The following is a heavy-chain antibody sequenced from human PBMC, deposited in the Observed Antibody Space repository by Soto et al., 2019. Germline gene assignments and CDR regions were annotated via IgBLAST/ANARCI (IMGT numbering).Heavy chain of an antibody. CDR2: ISESGTTI. CDR3: TRSDYDTSGYTDY. CDR1: GFAFSAYY. J-gene: IGHJ4*02. D-gene: IGHD3-22*01. V-gene: IGHV3-11*01. Sequence: ESGGGLVKPGGSLRLSCAASGFAFSAYYMSWIRQAPGKGLEWLSYISESGTTIYYADSVKGRFTISRDNAKKSLYLQMNSLRAEDTAVYYCTRSDYDTSGYTDYWGQGTLVTVSS.